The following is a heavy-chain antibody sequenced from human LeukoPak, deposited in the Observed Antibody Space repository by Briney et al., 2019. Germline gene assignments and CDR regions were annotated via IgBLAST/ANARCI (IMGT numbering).Heavy chain of an antibody. CDR2: ISGSGGST. CDR1: GFTFSSYA. CDR3: AKTNTRYYDSSGYYFDY. D-gene: IGHD3-22*01. V-gene: IGHV3-23*01. J-gene: IGHJ4*02. Sequence: GGSLRLSCAASGFTFSSYAMSWVRQAPGKGLEWVSAISGSGGSTHYADSVKGRFTISRDNSKNTLYLQMNSLRAEDTAVYYCAKTNTRYYDSSGYYFDYWGQGTLVTVSS.